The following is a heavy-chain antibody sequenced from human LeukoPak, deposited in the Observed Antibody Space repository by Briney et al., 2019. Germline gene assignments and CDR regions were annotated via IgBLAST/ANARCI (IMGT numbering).Heavy chain of an antibody. D-gene: IGHD1-26*01. Sequence: GGSLRLSCAASGFTFSSYAMSWVRQAPGKGLVWVSRIKGDGSSISHADSVTGRFTISRDNAKNTLYLQMNNLRAEDTGVYYCVRDGVGAPPFDYWGEGILVTVSS. CDR1: GFTFSSYA. J-gene: IGHJ4*02. V-gene: IGHV3-74*01. CDR2: IKGDGSSI. CDR3: VRDGVGAPPFDY.